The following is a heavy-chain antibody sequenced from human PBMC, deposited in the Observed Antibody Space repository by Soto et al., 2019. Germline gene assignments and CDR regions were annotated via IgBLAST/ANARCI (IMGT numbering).Heavy chain of an antibody. D-gene: IGHD6-19*01. J-gene: IGHJ6*02. Sequence: SETLSLTCTVSGGSISSSSYYWGWIRQPPGKGLEWIGSIYYSGSTYYNPSLKSRVTISVDTSKTQFSLKLSSVTAADTAVYYCARQGPYSSGWYGFGYYGMDVWGQGTTVTVSS. CDR1: GGSISSSSYY. V-gene: IGHV4-39*01. CDR2: IYYSGST. CDR3: ARQGPYSSGWYGFGYYGMDV.